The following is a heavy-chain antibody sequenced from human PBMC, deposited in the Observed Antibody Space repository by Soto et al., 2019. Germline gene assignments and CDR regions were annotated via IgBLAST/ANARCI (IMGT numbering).Heavy chain of an antibody. CDR2: IIPIFGTA. CDR3: ARDEGYCSSTSCRYYYGMDV. D-gene: IGHD2-2*01. J-gene: IGHJ6*02. Sequence: GASVKVSCKASGGTFSSYAISWVRQAPGQGLEWMGGIIPIFGTANYAQKFQGRVTITADKSTSTAYMELSSLRSEDTAVYYCARDEGYCSSTSCRYYYGMDVWGQGTTVTVS. V-gene: IGHV1-69*06. CDR1: GGTFSSYA.